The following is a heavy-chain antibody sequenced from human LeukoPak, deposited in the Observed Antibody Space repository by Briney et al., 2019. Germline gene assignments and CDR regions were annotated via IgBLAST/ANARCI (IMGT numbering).Heavy chain of an antibody. CDR1: GFTFSDYY. CDR3: ARVLNDFWSGYYTALDY. Sequence: GGSLRLSCAASGFTFSDYYMSWIRQAPGKGLEWVSYISSSGSTIYYADSVKGRFTISRDNAKNSLYLQMNSLRAEDTAVYYCARVLNDFWSGYYTALDYWGQGTLVTVSS. CDR2: ISSSGSTI. J-gene: IGHJ4*02. D-gene: IGHD3-3*01. V-gene: IGHV3-11*01.